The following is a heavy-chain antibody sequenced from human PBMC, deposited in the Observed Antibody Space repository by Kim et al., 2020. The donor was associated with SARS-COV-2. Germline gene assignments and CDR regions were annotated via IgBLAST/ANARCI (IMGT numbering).Heavy chain of an antibody. Sequence: YPETVRGRVTISRDSCQNTVYMQMSSLRAEDTALYYCARDRDLSPIHCLVHWGQGTVVTVSS. V-gene: IGHV3-30*15. D-gene: IGHD2-21*02. CDR3: ARDRDLSPIHCLVH. J-gene: IGHJ5*02.